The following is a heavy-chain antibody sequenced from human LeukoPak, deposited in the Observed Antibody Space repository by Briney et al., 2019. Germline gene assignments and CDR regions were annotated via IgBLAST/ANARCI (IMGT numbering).Heavy chain of an antibody. CDR1: GYSFIRYH. J-gene: IGHJ6*02. Sequence: ASVKVSCKASGYSFIRYHIHWVRQAPGQGLEWMGVLKLYDGSISHAQKFQGRVTMTSDTSTSTAYMELSSLRSEDTAVYYCARVSLGSYGSQHYYYYGMDVWGQGTTVTVSS. V-gene: IGHV1-46*01. D-gene: IGHD1-26*01. CDR2: LKLYDGSI. CDR3: ARVSLGSYGSQHYYYYGMDV.